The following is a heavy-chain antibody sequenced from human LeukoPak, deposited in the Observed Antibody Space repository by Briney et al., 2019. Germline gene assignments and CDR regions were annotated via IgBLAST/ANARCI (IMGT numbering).Heavy chain of an antibody. CDR3: ARNKWFGESTPFDY. CDR2: IWYDGSNK. V-gene: IGHV3-33*01. J-gene: IGHJ4*02. Sequence: GGSLRLSCAASGFTFSSYGMHWVRQAPGKGLEWVAVIWYDGSNKYCADSVKGRFTISRDNSKNTLYLQMNSLRAEDTAVYYCARNKWFGESTPFDYWGQGTLVTDSS. CDR1: GFTFSSYG. D-gene: IGHD3-10*01.